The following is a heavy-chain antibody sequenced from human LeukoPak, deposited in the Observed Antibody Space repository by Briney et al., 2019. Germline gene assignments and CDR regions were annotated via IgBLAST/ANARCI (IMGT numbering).Heavy chain of an antibody. CDR1: GGSISSSSYY. D-gene: IGHD2-2*01. CDR2: IYYSGST. CDR3: ARVASLLGYCSSTSCRNWFDP. Sequence: SETLSLTCTVSGGSISSSSYYWGWIRQPPGKGLEWIGSIYYSGSTYYNPSLKSRVTISVDTSKNQFSLKLSSVTAADTAVYYCARVASLLGYCSSTSCRNWFDPWGQGTLVTVSS. J-gene: IGHJ5*02. V-gene: IGHV4-39*07.